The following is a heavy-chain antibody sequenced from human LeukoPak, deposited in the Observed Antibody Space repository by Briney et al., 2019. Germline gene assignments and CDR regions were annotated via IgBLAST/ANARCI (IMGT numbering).Heavy chain of an antibody. CDR2: ISGSGGST. CDR1: GFTFGTHS. Sequence: PGGSLRLSCATSGFTFGTHSMSWVRQAPGKGLEWVSVISGSGGSTYYADSVKGRFTISRDNSQNTLYLQMSSLRVGDTAIYYCAKGARVTTRSWFDPWGQGTLVTVSS. J-gene: IGHJ5*02. CDR3: AKGARVTTRSWFDP. V-gene: IGHV3-23*01. D-gene: IGHD4-17*01.